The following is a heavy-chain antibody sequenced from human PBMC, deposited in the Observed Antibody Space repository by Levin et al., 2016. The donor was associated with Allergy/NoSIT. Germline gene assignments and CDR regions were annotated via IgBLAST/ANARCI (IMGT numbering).Heavy chain of an antibody. CDR2: IIPILGIA. V-gene: IGHV1-69*10. J-gene: IGHJ3*02. CDR3: ASGRYWGVGGAFDI. Sequence: SVKVSCKASGGTFSSYAISWVRQAPGQGLEWMGGIIPILGIANYAQKFQGRVTITADESTSTAYMELSSLRSEDTAVYYCASGRYWGVGGAFDIWGQGTMVTVSS. CDR1: GGTFSSYA. D-gene: IGHD1-26*01.